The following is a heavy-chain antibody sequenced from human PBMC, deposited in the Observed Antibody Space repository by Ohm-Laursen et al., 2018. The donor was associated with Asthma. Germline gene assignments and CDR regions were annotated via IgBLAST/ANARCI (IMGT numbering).Heavy chain of an antibody. CDR1: GASFSTYY. Sequence: TLSLTCTLSGASFSTYYWGWIRQPPGKGLEWIGYIYSTGSTNYNPSLESRVTISIDTSTNQFSLKLSSVTAADTAVYYCARDRGYYDSSGLLLGTAFDYWGQGTLVTVSS. J-gene: IGHJ4*02. CDR2: IYSTGST. V-gene: IGHV4-59*01. CDR3: ARDRGYYDSSGLLLGTAFDY. D-gene: IGHD3-22*01.